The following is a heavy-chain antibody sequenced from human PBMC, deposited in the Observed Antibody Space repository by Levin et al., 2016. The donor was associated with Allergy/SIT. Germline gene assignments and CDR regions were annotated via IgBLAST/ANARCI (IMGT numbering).Heavy chain of an antibody. CDR3: AKAQDYSNLARDYFDY. D-gene: IGHD4-11*01. J-gene: IGHJ4*02. CDR1: GFTFSSYA. Sequence: GESLKISCAASGFTFSSYAMSWVRQAPGKGLEWVSAISGSGGSTYYADSVKGRFTISRDNSKNTLYLQMNSLRAEDTAVYYCAKAQDYSNLARDYFDYWGQGTLVTVSS. V-gene: IGHV3-23*01. CDR2: ISGSGGST.